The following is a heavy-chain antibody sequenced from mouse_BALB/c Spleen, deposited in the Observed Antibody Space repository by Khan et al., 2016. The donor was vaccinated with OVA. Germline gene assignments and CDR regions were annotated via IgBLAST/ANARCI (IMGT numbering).Heavy chain of an antibody. CDR2: ISYSGST. J-gene: IGHJ2*01. V-gene: IGHV3-2*02. D-gene: IGHD1-2*01. Sequence: EVKLLESGPGLVKPSQSLSLTCTVTGYSITSGYGWNWIRQFPGNKLEWMGYISYSGSTNYNPSLKSRISITRDTSKNQFFLQLNSVTTEDTATYYCARTARIKYWGQGTTLTGSP. CDR1: GYSITSGYG. CDR3: ARTARIKY.